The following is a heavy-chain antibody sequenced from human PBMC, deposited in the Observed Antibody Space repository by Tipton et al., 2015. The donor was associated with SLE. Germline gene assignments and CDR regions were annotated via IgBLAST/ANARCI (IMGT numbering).Heavy chain of an antibody. CDR1: GGSITSYY. D-gene: IGHD6-19*01. V-gene: IGHV4-59*12. Sequence: LRLSCTVSGGSITSYYWSWIRQPPGKGLEWIGYIYYSGSTNYNPSLMSRVTISLDTSKNQFSLKLSSVTAADTAVYYCARDLWDSSGWVEEWGQGTLVTVSS. J-gene: IGHJ4*02. CDR3: ARDLWDSSGWVEE. CDR2: IYYSGST.